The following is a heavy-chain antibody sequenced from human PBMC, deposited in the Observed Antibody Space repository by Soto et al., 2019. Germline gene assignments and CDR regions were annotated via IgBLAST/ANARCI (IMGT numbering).Heavy chain of an antibody. CDR1: GFTFSSYS. V-gene: IGHV3-21*01. CDR3: ARDLYSSSPSYYFDY. J-gene: IGHJ4*02. D-gene: IGHD6-13*01. CDR2: ISSSSSYI. Sequence: GGSLRLSCAASGFTFSSYSMNWVRQAPGKGLEWVSSISSSSSYIYYADSVKGRFTISRDNAKNSLYLQMNSLRAEDTAVYYCARDLYSSSPSYYFDYWGQGTLVTVSS.